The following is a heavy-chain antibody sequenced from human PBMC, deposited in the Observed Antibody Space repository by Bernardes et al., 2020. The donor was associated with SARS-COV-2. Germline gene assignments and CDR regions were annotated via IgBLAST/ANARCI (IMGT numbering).Heavy chain of an antibody. CDR3: ATKSMVRGSDYYYYYYGMDV. D-gene: IGHD3-10*01. V-gene: IGHV1-24*01. CDR2: FDPEDGET. Sequence: CKVFGYTLTEISMDWVREKPGKGLEWMGGFDPEDGETIYAQKFQGRVTMTEDTSTDTAYMELSSLRSEDTAVYYCATKSMVRGSDYYYYYYGMDVWGQGTTVTVAS. CDR1: GYTLTEIS. J-gene: IGHJ6*02.